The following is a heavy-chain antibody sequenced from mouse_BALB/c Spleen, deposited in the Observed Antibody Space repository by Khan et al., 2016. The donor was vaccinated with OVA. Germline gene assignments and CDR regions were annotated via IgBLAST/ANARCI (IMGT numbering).Heavy chain of an antibody. CDR3: ARKNGSDFDY. CDR2: INPHIGET. CDR1: GYSFTGYF. V-gene: IGHV1-20*02. D-gene: IGHD1-1*01. Sequence: VQLQQPGPELVKPGASVKISCKASGYSFTGYFMNWVMQSHGKSLEWIGRINPHIGETFYNQKFKDKATLTVDESSSTAHMELRSLASEDSAVYDCARKNGSDFDYWGQGTTLTVSS. J-gene: IGHJ2*01.